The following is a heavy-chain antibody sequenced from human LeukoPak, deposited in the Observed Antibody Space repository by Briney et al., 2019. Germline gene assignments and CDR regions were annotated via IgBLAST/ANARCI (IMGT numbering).Heavy chain of an antibody. CDR2: IHSSGST. J-gene: IGHJ5*01. D-gene: IGHD2-8*01. CDR1: GGSISNYY. Sequence: PSETLSLTRTVSGGSISNYYWSWSRQPAGKGLEWIGRIHSSGSTNYNPSLKSPVTTSVDTSKNQFSLRLSSLIAADTTVYFCARDRCEGYCTSFESWGQGTLVTVSS. V-gene: IGHV4-4*07. CDR3: ARDRCEGYCTSFES.